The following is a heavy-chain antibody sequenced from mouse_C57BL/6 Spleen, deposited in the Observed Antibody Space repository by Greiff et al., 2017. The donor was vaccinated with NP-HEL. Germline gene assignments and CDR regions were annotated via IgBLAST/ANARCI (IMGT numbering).Heavy chain of an antibody. CDR3: ARNHYDYSDY. J-gene: IGHJ2*01. V-gene: IGHV1-54*01. Sequence: QVQLKESGAELVRPGTSVKVSCKASGYAFTNYLIEWVKQRPGQGLEWIGVINPGSGGTNYNEKFKGKATLTADKSSSTAYMQLSSLTSEDSAVYFCARNHYDYSDYRGQGTTLTVSS. D-gene: IGHD2-4*01. CDR1: GYAFTNYL. CDR2: INPGSGGT.